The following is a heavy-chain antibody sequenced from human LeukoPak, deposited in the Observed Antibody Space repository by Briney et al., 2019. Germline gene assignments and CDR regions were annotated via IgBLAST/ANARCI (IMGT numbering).Heavy chain of an antibody. Sequence: SGGSLRLSCAASGFTFSDYYMSWIRKALGKGLEWVSYISSSGSTIYYADSVKGRFTISRDNAKNSLYLQMNSLRAEDTAVYYCAREASGSYLYYYYYYMDVWGKGTTVTVSS. CDR2: ISSSGSTI. CDR3: AREASGSYLYYYYYYMDV. D-gene: IGHD1-26*01. V-gene: IGHV3-11*04. J-gene: IGHJ6*03. CDR1: GFTFSDYY.